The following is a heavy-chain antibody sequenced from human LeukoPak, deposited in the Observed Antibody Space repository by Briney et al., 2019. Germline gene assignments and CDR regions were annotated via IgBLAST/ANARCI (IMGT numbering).Heavy chain of an antibody. D-gene: IGHD6-19*01. J-gene: IGHJ5*02. Sequence: PSETLSLTCTVSGGSISSGGYYWSWIRQHPGKGLEWIGYIYYSGSTYYNPSLKSRVTISVDTSKNQFSLKLSSVTAADTAVYYCARDSSSGWYGSNWFDPWGQGTLVTVSS. V-gene: IGHV4-31*03. CDR2: IYYSGST. CDR3: ARDSSSGWYGSNWFDP. CDR1: GGSISSGGYY.